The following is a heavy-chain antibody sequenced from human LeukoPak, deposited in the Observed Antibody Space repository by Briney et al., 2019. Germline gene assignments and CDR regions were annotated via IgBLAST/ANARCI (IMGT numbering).Heavy chain of an antibody. V-gene: IGHV3-21*04. CDR2: ISSSSSYI. CDR1: GFTFSNYN. Sequence: GGSLRLSCAASGFTFSNYNMNWVRQAPGKGLEWVSSISSSSSYIYYADSVKGRFTISRDNSKNTLYLQMNSLRAEDTAVYYCAKDGSAIFGVVPDYGMDVWGQGTTVTVSS. D-gene: IGHD3-3*01. J-gene: IGHJ6*02. CDR3: AKDGSAIFGVVPDYGMDV.